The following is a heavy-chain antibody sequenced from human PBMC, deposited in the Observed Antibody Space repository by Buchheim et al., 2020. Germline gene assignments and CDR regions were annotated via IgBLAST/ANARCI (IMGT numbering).Heavy chain of an antibody. J-gene: IGHJ6*02. CDR1: GFTFSSYG. CDR3: AKEDTAMVTGELRYYYYGMDV. Sequence: QVQLVESGGGVVQPGRSLRLSCAASGFTFSSYGMHWVRQAPGKGLEWVAVISYDGSNKYYADSVKGRFTISRDNSKHTLYLQMNSLRAEDTAGYYCAKEDTAMVTGELRYYYYGMDVWGQGTT. CDR2: ISYDGSNK. V-gene: IGHV3-30*18. D-gene: IGHD5-18*01.